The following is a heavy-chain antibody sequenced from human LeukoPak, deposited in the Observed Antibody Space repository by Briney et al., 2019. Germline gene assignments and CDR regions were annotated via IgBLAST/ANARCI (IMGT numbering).Heavy chain of an antibody. D-gene: IGHD4-23*01. Sequence: GESLKISCKGSGYGFSSYWIGWVRQMPGKGLEYMGIICPGDSDTRYSQSFQGQVTISADKSITTAYLQWSSLKASDTAMYYCARHTTVGGSLRFDYWGQGTLVTVSS. CDR3: ARHTTVGGSLRFDY. J-gene: IGHJ4*02. CDR2: ICPGDSDT. V-gene: IGHV5-51*01. CDR1: GYGFSSYW.